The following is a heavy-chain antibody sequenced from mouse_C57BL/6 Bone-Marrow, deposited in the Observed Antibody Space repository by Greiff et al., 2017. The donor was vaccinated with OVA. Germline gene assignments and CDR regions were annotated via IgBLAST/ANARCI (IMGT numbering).Heavy chain of an antibody. CDR2: IDPENGDT. V-gene: IGHV14-4*01. Sequence: EVMLVESGAELVRPGASVKLSCTASGFNIKDDYMHWVKQRPEQGLEWIGWIDPENGDTEYASKFQGKATITADTSSNTAYLQLSSLTSEDTAVYYCTELLYFDYWGQGTTLTVSS. J-gene: IGHJ2*01. CDR3: TELLYFDY. CDR1: GFNIKDDY.